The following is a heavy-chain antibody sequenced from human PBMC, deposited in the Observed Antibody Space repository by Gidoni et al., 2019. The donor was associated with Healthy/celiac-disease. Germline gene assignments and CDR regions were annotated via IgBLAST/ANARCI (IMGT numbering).Heavy chain of an antibody. CDR3: ASGGYYYY. J-gene: IGHJ4*02. D-gene: IGHD2-15*01. Sequence: QVQLVESGGGVVQPGRSLRLSCAASGFTFSSYAMHWVRQAPAKGLGWVAVISYDGSNKYYADSVKGRFTISRDNSKNTLYLQMNSLRAEDTAVYYCASGGYYYYWGQGTLVTVSS. CDR2: ISYDGSNK. CDR1: GFTFSSYA. V-gene: IGHV3-30-3*01.